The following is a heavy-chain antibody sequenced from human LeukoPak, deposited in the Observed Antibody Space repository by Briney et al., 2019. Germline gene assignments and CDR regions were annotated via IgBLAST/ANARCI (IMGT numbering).Heavy chain of an antibody. V-gene: IGHV3-9*01. CDR1: GFTFDDYA. J-gene: IGHJ4*02. Sequence: PGGSLRLSCAASGFTFDDYAMHWVRHAPGKGLEWVSGISWNSGSIGYADSVKGRFTISRDNAKNSLYLQMNSLRAEDTALYYCAKVVRTFLANWGQGTLVTVSS. CDR2: ISWNSGSI. CDR3: AKVVRTFLAN. D-gene: IGHD3-3*01.